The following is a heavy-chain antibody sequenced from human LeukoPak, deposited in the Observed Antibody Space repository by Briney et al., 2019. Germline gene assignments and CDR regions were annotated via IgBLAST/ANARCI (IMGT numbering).Heavy chain of an antibody. D-gene: IGHD3-22*01. CDR1: GGSISSSSYY. Sequence: SETLSLTCTVSGGSISSSSYYWGWIRQPPGKGLEWIGEINHSGSTNYNPSLKSRVTISVDTSKNQFSLKLSSVTAADTAVYYCARSYAGDYYDSRIWFDPWGQGTLVTVSS. J-gene: IGHJ5*02. CDR3: ARSYAGDYYDSRIWFDP. CDR2: INHSGST. V-gene: IGHV4-39*07.